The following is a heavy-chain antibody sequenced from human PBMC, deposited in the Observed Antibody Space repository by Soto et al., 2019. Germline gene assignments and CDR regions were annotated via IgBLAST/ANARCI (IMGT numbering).Heavy chain of an antibody. Sequence: QLVQSGPEVKKPGASVKVSCKASGYTFSSYTISWVRQAPGQGLEWMGWISPYNGNTKYTQKLQGRLTVTTDTSTSTAYMELRSLRSDDTAVYYCARADYGVDDYWGQGTLVTVSS. J-gene: IGHJ4*02. CDR2: ISPYNGNT. D-gene: IGHD3-16*01. CDR1: GYTFSSYT. CDR3: ARADYGVDDY. V-gene: IGHV1-18*01.